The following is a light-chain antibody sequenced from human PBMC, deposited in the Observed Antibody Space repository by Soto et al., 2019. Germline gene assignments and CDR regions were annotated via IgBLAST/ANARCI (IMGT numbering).Light chain of an antibody. Sequence: EVLMTQSQATLSVSPGERVTLSCRASLSFSSNLAWYQQKPGQAPWLRIYGASTRATGIPVRFSGSESGTEFTLTISSLQSEDFTVYCCQQYNNLPITFGQGTRLEIK. J-gene: IGKJ5*01. V-gene: IGKV3-15*01. CDR2: GAS. CDR3: QQYNNLPIT. CDR1: LSFSSN.